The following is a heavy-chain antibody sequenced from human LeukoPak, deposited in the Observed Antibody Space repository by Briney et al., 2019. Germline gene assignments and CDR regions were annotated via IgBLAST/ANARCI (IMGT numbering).Heavy chain of an antibody. Sequence: ASVKVSCKASGYTFTGYYMHWVRRAPGQGLEWMGWINPNSGGTNYAQKFQGRVTMTRDTSISTAYMELSRLRSDDTAVYYCARYSPSSSSLGFDYWGQGTLVTVSS. V-gene: IGHV1-2*02. CDR3: ARYSPSSSSLGFDY. J-gene: IGHJ4*02. D-gene: IGHD6-6*01. CDR1: GYTFTGYY. CDR2: INPNSGGT.